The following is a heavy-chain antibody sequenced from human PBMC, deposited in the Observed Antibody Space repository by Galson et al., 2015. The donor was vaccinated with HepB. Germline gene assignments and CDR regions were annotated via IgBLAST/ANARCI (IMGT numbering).Heavy chain of an antibody. V-gene: IGHV3-21*01. J-gene: IGHJ6*02. Sequence: SLRLSCAASTFTFSDDNMNWVRQAPGKGLEWVSSISSSGSSIKYADSVKGRFTISRDNVKNSLFLQMNSLRAEDTALYYCAGEQYDNALGYHGLDVWGQGTTVSVAS. CDR1: TFTFSDDN. CDR3: AGEQYDNALGYHGLDV. D-gene: IGHD3-22*01. CDR2: ISSSGSSI.